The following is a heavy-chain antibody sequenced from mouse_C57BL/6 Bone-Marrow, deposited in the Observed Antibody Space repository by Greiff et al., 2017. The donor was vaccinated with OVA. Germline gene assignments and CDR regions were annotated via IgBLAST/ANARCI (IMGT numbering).Heavy chain of an antibody. CDR3: AREVYGSSLMDY. CDR1: GYTFTSYW. Sequence: QVQLQQPGAELVRPGSSVKLSCKASGYTFTSYWMDWVKQRPGQGLEWIGNIYPSDSETHYNQKFKDKATLTVDKSSSTAYMQLSSLTSEDSAVYYCAREVYGSSLMDYWDQGTSVTVSA. CDR2: IYPSDSET. V-gene: IGHV1-61*01. D-gene: IGHD1-1*01. J-gene: IGHJ4*01.